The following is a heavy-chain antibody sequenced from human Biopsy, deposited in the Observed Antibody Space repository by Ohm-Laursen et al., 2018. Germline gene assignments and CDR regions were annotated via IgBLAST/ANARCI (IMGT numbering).Heavy chain of an antibody. CDR3: ARLGNFWNAEDGLDL. CDR2: ASYSGYT. Sequence: SDTLSLTCTVSDDSIRNFYWTWIRQPPGQGLEWIGHASYSGYTNYNPSLKCRVTISVDTSKNHFSLNLRSVTAADTAVYSCARLGNFWNAEDGLDLWGLGTMVTVSS. CDR1: DDSIRNFY. D-gene: IGHD3-3*01. J-gene: IGHJ3*01. V-gene: IGHV4-59*08.